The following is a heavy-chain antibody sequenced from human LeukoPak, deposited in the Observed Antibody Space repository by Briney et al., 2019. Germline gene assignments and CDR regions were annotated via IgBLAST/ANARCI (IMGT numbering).Heavy chain of an antibody. CDR1: GFTFSSYG. Sequence: GRSLRLSCAASGFTFSSYGMHWVRQAPGKGLEWVAVISYNGGSKYYADSVKGRFTISRDNSKNTLYLQMNSLRAEDKAEYYCAKNRDRGVPTYYYDSSGSSHFDLWGRGTLVTVSS. CDR3: AKNRDRGVPTYYYDSSGSSHFDL. V-gene: IGHV3-30*18. CDR2: ISYNGGSK. J-gene: IGHJ2*01. D-gene: IGHD3-22*01.